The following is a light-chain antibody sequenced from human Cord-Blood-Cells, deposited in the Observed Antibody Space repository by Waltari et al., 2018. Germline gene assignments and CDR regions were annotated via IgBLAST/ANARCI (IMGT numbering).Light chain of an antibody. Sequence: DIQMTQSPSSLSASLGDRVTITCRASQSISSYLNWYQQKPGKAPKLLIYAASSLQSGVPSRFSGRESGTDFTLTISSLQPEDFATYYCQQSYSTPPTFGQGTKVEIK. CDR1: QSISSY. V-gene: IGKV1-39*01. CDR2: AAS. J-gene: IGKJ1*01. CDR3: QQSYSTPPT.